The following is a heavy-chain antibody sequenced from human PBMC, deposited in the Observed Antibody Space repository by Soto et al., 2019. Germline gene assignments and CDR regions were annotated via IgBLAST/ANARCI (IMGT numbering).Heavy chain of an antibody. Sequence: EVQLVESGGGWVQPGRSLRLSCAASGFTFDDYAMHWVRQAPGKGLEWVSGISWNSGTKGYADSVKGRFTISRDNAKNSLDLQMSGLRAEDTAFYYCVKDVIGYCSAGNCFPDSYFDYWGQGALVTVSS. CDR2: ISWNSGTK. D-gene: IGHD2-15*01. CDR1: GFTFDDYA. J-gene: IGHJ4*02. V-gene: IGHV3-9*01. CDR3: VKDVIGYCSAGNCFPDSYFDY.